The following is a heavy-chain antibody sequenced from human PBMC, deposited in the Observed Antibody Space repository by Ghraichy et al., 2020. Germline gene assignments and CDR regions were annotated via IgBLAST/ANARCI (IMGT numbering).Heavy chain of an antibody. V-gene: IGHV4-31*03. CDR3: ASSDCSSTSCSSSYYYYYGMDV. D-gene: IGHD2-2*01. CDR2: IYYSGST. CDR1: GGSISSGGYY. Sequence: SLNISCTVSGGSISSGGYYWSWIRQHPGKGLEWIGYIYYSGSTYYNPSLKSRVTISVDTSKNQFSLKLSSVTAADTAVYYFASSDCSSTSCSSSYYYYYGMDVWGQGTTVTVSS. J-gene: IGHJ6*02.